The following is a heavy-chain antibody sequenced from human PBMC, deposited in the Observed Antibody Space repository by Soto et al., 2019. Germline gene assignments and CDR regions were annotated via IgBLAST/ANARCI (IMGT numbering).Heavy chain of an antibody. CDR1: GDSLSGGYY. CDR3: ARDSRRSGHSSWFDP. J-gene: IGHJ5*02. Sequence: QVQLQESGPGLVRPSQTLSLTCTVSGDSLSGGYYWSWIRQVPGKGLEWIGYIYYSGATDYNPSLKSRLSISVDTSKNQFSLKLYSVTAADTAVYYCARDSRRSGHSSWFDPWGQGTLVTVSS. V-gene: IGHV4-31*03. D-gene: IGHD6-19*01. CDR2: IYYSGAT.